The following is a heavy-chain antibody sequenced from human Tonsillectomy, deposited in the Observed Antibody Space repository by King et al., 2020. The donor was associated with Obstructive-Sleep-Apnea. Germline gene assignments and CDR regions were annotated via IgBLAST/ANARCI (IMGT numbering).Heavy chain of an antibody. CDR2: IKQDGSEK. D-gene: IGHD3-22*01. V-gene: IGHV3-7*03. Sequence: VQLVESGGGLVQPGGSLRLSCAASGFTFSSYWMSWVRQAPGKGLEWVANIKQDGSEKYYVDSVKGRFTISSDNAKNSLYLQMNSLRAEDTAVYYCARDESYYDSSGYYYVEDYWGQGTLVTVSS. J-gene: IGHJ4*02. CDR1: GFTFSSYW. CDR3: ARDESYYDSSGYYYVEDY.